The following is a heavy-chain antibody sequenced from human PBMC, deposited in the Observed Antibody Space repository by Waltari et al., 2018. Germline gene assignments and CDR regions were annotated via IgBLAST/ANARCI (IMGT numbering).Heavy chain of an antibody. V-gene: IGHV4-34*01. D-gene: IGHD2-2*01. Sequence: QVQLQQWGAGLLKPSETLSLTCAVYGGSFSGYYWSWIRQPPGKGLEWIGEINHSGSTNYNPPLKSRVTISVDTSKNQFSLKLSSVTAADTAVYYCARGGVVPAAIIHSWFDPWGQGTLVTVSS. CDR3: ARGGVVPAAIIHSWFDP. J-gene: IGHJ5*02. CDR2: INHSGST. CDR1: GGSFSGYY.